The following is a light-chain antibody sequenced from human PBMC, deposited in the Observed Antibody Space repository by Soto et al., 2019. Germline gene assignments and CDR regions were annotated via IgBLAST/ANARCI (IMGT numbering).Light chain of an antibody. CDR3: QQYVTSPRT. CDR2: GAS. V-gene: IGKV3-15*01. CDR1: QSISRN. Sequence: EIVMTQSPATLSVSPGERATLSCRASQSISRNLAWYQQIPGQAPRLLIYGASTRATDIPARFSGSGSGTEFTLTISSLQSEDFAVYYCQQYVTSPRTFGQGTKVDIK. J-gene: IGKJ1*01.